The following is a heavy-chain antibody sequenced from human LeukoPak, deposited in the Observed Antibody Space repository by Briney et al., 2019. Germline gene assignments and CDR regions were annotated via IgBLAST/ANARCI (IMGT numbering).Heavy chain of an antibody. CDR3: ARISSSSFHFDY. J-gene: IGHJ4*02. Sequence: SGPTLVNPTQTLTLTCSFSGFSLGTTEMRVNWIRQAPGKALEWLARIDWDDDKFYSTSLKTRLTTSKDTSKNQVVLTMTNMGPVDTGTYYCARISSSSFHFDYWGRGTLVTVSS. D-gene: IGHD2-2*01. CDR2: IDWDDDK. CDR1: GFSLGTTEMR. V-gene: IGHV2-70*04.